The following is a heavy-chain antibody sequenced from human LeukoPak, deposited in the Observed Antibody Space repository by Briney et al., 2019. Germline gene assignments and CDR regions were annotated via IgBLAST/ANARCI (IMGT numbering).Heavy chain of an antibody. CDR1: GHTLTSYG. CDR2: TSAYNGNT. J-gene: IGHJ6*02. V-gene: IGHV1-18*01. CDR3: ARDTQGPADHYSYHGMDV. D-gene: IGHD1-14*01. Sequence: GASVKVSCKASGHTLTSYGIGRVRQAAGQWLEWMGCTSAYNGNTNYAQRLEGRVTMTTDTSTSTAYMELRSLRSDDTAVYYCARDTQGPADHYSYHGMDVWGQGTTVTVSS.